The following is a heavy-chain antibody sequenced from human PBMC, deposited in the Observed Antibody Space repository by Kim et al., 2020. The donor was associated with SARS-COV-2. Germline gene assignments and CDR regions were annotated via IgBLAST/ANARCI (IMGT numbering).Heavy chain of an antibody. D-gene: IGHD1-26*01. J-gene: IGHJ5*02. V-gene: IGHV1-46*01. Sequence: SYAQRFQGRVTMTRDTSTSTVYMELSSLRSEDTAVYYCASVVSSDVKREAWGQGTLVTVSS. CDR3: ASVVSSDVKREA.